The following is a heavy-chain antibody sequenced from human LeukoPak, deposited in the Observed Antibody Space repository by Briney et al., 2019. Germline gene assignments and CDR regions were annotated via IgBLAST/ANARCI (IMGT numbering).Heavy chain of an antibody. CDR2: ISHEGTYQ. CDR1: GFSFGSYG. CDR3: ARTREQWQVLDY. D-gene: IGHD6-19*01. V-gene: IGHV3-30*03. J-gene: IGHJ4*02. Sequence: PGGSLRLSCAASGFSFGSYGMHWVRQAPGKGLEWVAVISHEGTYQNYADSVKGRFIISRDNSKNMVFLQMNSLSVGDTAAYYCARTREQWQVLDYWGQGTLVTVSS.